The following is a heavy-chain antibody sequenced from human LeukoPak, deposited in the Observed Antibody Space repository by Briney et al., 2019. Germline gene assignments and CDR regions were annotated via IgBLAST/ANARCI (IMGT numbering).Heavy chain of an antibody. D-gene: IGHD7-27*01. CDR3: ARIPGDRPDD. CDR2: MYFGERT. V-gene: IGHV4-59*01. CDR1: GASMTSYY. Sequence: SETLSLTCAVSGASMTSYYWTWIRQPPGKGLEWVGYMYFGERTNYNPSLKSRATISIDTSKKQFSLNLKSVTAADTAVCYCARIPGDRPDDWGQGTLVTVS. J-gene: IGHJ4*02.